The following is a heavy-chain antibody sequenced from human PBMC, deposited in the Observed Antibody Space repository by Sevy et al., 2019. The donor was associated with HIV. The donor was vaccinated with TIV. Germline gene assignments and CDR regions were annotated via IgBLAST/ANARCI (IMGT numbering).Heavy chain of an antibody. J-gene: IGHJ5*02. CDR3: ARGGGNPGWFDP. V-gene: IGHV4-30-2*01. CDR2: IYHSGST. Sequence: SETLSLTCAVSGGSISSGGYSWSWIRQPPGEGLEWIGYIYHSGSTYYDPSLKSRVTISVDTSKNQFSLKLSSVTAADTAVYYCARGGGNPGWFDPWGQGTLVTVSS. D-gene: IGHD2-15*01. CDR1: GGSISSGGYS.